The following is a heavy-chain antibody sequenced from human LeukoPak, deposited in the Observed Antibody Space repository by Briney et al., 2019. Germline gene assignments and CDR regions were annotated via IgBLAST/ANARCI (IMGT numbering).Heavy chain of an antibody. V-gene: IGHV4-30-4*08. CDR2: IYYSGRT. Sequence: PSQTLSLTCTVSGDSINNGDYCWSWIRQPPGKGLEWIGYIYYSGRTHYNPSLKSRVTISVDRSNNQISLKLTSVTAADTAVYYCVRVDGRSRSIYFDYWGQGTLVTVSS. CDR3: VRVDGRSRSIYFDY. J-gene: IGHJ4*02. D-gene: IGHD5-24*01. CDR1: GDSINNGDYC.